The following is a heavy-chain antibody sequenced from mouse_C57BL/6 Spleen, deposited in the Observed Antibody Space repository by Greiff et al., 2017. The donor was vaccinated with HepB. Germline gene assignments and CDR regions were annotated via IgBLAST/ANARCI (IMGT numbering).Heavy chain of an antibody. Sequence: VQLQESGAELARPGASVKLSCKASGYTFTSYGISWVKQRTGQGLEWIGEIYPRSGNTYYNEKFKGKATLTADKSSSTAYMELRSLTSEDSAVYFCARSYDGYSYAMDYWGQGTSVTVSS. CDR1: GYTFTSYG. CDR2: IYPRSGNT. V-gene: IGHV1-81*01. CDR3: ARSYDGYSYAMDY. D-gene: IGHD2-3*01. J-gene: IGHJ4*01.